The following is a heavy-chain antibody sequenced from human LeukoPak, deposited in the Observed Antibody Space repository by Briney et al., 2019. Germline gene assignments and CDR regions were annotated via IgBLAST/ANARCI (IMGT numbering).Heavy chain of an antibody. Sequence: GGSLRLSCAASGFTFSSYEMNWVRQAPGKGLVWVSRINSDGSSTSYADSVKGRFTISRDNAKNTLYLQMNSLRAEDTAVYYCARPHDYGGNSLSYWGQGTLVTVSS. CDR3: ARPHDYGGNSLSY. CDR2: INSDGSST. V-gene: IGHV3-74*01. CDR1: GFTFSSYE. J-gene: IGHJ4*02. D-gene: IGHD4-23*01.